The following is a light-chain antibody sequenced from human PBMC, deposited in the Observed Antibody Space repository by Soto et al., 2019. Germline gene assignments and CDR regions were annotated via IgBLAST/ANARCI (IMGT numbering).Light chain of an antibody. J-gene: IGKJ1*01. CDR3: QQYKSYWT. Sequence: DIQMTQSPSTLSASVGDRVTITCRASQSISGWLAWYQQKPGKAPKLLIYKASSLESGVPSRFSGSGSGTEFTLTISSLQPDDFATYYCQQYKSYWTFGQGTKVDIK. V-gene: IGKV1-5*03. CDR1: QSISGW. CDR2: KAS.